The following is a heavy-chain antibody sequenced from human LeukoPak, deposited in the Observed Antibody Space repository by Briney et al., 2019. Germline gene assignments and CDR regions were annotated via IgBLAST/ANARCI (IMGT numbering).Heavy chain of an antibody. CDR1: GGSIRRSSYY. CDR3: ARDSPDCSSTSCYPPANWFDP. J-gene: IGHJ5*02. D-gene: IGHD2-2*01. Sequence: SGTLSLTCTVSGGSIRRSSYYWGWIRQPPGKGLKWIGRIYYSGSTYYNLSLKSRVTISVDAYKTQFSLKLRSVTAADTAVYHCARDSPDCSSTSCYPPANWFDPWGQGTLVTVSS. V-gene: IGHV4-39*07. CDR2: IYYSGST.